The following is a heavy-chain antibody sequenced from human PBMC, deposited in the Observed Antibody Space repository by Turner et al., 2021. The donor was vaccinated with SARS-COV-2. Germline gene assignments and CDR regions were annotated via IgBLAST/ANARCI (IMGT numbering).Heavy chain of an antibody. J-gene: IGHJ5*02. CDR2: ISSSSSYI. D-gene: IGHD6-19*01. CDR3: VFEPGAGTNNWFDP. Sequence: VQLGESVGGVVEPWGPLRLSCAASGFPFSSYTMTWVRQAPGKGLEWVSSISSSSSYIYYADSVTGRFNISRDNDKNSLYLQMNSLRAEGKAGYYCVFEPGAGTNNWFDPWGQGTLVTVSS. V-gene: IGHV3-21*01. CDR1: GFPFSSYT.